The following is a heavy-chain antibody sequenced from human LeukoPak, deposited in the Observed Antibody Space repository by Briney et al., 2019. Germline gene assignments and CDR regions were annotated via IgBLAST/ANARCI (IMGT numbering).Heavy chain of an antibody. J-gene: IGHJ4*02. CDR1: GGTFSSYA. V-gene: IGHV1-69*13. D-gene: IGHD5-18*01. Sequence: AASVKVSCKASGGTFSSYAISWVRQAPGQGLEWMGGIIPIFGTANYAQKFQGRVTITADESTSTAYMELSSLRSEDTAVYYCARELGTGYGYFDYWGQGTLVTVSS. CDR3: ARELGTGYGYFDY. CDR2: IIPIFGTA.